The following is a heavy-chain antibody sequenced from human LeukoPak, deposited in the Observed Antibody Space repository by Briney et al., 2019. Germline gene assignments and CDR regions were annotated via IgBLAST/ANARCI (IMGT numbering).Heavy chain of an antibody. Sequence: SETLSLTCTVSGGSISSYYWSWIRQPPGKGLEWIGEINHSGSTNYNPPLKSRVTISVDTSKNQFSLKLSSVTAADTAVYYCARAGRVRGVSYYFDYWGQGTLVTVSS. V-gene: IGHV4-34*01. J-gene: IGHJ4*02. CDR3: ARAGRVRGVSYYFDY. CDR2: INHSGST. CDR1: GGSISSYY. D-gene: IGHD3-10*01.